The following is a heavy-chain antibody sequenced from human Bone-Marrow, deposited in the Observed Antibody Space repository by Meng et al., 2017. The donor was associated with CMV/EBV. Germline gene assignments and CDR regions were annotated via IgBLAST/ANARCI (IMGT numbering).Heavy chain of an antibody. D-gene: IGHD2-2*01. CDR2: INHSGST. Sequence: SETLSLTCTVSGGSVSSGSYYWSWIRQPPGKGLEWIGEINHSGSTNYNPSLKSRVTISVDTSKNQFSLKLSSVTAADTAVYYCARGAGVVPAAKRGGGFDYWGQGTLVTVSS. CDR3: ARGAGVVPAAKRGGGFDY. V-gene: IGHV4-61*01. J-gene: IGHJ4*02. CDR1: GGSVSSGSYY.